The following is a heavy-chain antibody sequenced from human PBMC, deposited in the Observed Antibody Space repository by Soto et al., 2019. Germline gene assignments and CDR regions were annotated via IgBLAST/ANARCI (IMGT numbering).Heavy chain of an antibody. Sequence: GGSLRLSCAASGFTFSSYGMHFVRQAPGKGLEWVAVISYDGSNKYYADSVKGRFTISRYNSKSTLYLQMHSLRAEDTAIFFCAKGETHPIIPPAVGGNYYYYDIDVWGQEPSVTVSS. CDR1: GFTFSSYG. CDR3: AKGETHPIIPPAVGGNYYYYDIDV. J-gene: IGHJ6*02. D-gene: IGHD1-26*01. V-gene: IGHV3-30*18. CDR2: ISYDGSNK.